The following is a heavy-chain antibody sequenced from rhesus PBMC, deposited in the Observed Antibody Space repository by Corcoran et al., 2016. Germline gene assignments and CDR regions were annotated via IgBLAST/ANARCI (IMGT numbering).Heavy chain of an antibody. J-gene: IGHJ1*01. CDR3: ARLAYCSGGVCYPEYFEF. CDR2: INWNDDK. Sequence: TLTLTCTFSGFSLSTTGMGVGWIRQPPRKTLEWLAHINWNDDKYYSTSLKSRLTISKDTSKNQVVLTMTNMDPVDTATYYCARLAYCSGGVCYPEYFEFWGQGALVTVSS. V-gene: IGHV2S1*01. CDR1: GFSLSTTGMG. D-gene: IGHD2-39*02.